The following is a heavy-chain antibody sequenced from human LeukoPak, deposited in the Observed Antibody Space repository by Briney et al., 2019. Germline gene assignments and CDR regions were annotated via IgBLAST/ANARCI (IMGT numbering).Heavy chain of an antibody. J-gene: IGHJ4*02. Sequence: GGSLRLSCAASGFTFSSYSMNWVRQAPGKGLEWVSSISGSSSYIYYADSVKGRFTISRDNAKNSLYLQMNSLRAEDTAVYYCARGAGDDYFDYWGQGTLVTVSS. CDR3: ARGAGDDYFDY. D-gene: IGHD3-16*01. CDR2: ISGSSSYI. CDR1: GFTFSSYS. V-gene: IGHV3-21*01.